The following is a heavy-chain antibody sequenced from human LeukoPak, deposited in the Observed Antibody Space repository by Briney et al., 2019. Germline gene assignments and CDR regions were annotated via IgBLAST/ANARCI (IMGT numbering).Heavy chain of an antibody. CDR3: ASSPYDSNGYYYVY. V-gene: IGHV4-59*08. J-gene: IGHJ4*02. Sequence: SETLSLTCTVSGGSISSYYWSWIRQPPGKGLEWIGYIYYSGSTNYNPSLKSRVTISVDTSKNQFSLKLSSVTAADTAVYYCASSPYDSNGYYYVYWGQGTLVTVSS. D-gene: IGHD3-22*01. CDR2: IYYSGST. CDR1: GGSISSYY.